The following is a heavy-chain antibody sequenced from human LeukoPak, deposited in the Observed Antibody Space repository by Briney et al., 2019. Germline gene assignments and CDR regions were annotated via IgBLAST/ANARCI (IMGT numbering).Heavy chain of an antibody. CDR3: ANQPGLYNNGWSTTYHFFGLDV. J-gene: IGHJ6*02. D-gene: IGHD6-19*01. CDR2: VRGDGGRT. V-gene: IGHV3-23*01. CDR1: GFTFTSYA. Sequence: PGGSLRLSCVASGFTFTSYAMSWVRQAPGKWLEWVSSVRGDGGRTYYAASVQGRLAISRDNSKDALYLEMNSLRAGDTAVYYCANQPGLYNNGWSTTYHFFGLDVWGQGTTVTVSS.